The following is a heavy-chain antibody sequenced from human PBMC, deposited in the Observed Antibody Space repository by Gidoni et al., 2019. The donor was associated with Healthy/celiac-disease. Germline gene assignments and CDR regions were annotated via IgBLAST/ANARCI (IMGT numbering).Heavy chain of an antibody. CDR2: ISSSSSYI. CDR1: GFTLGRYS. D-gene: IGHD3-9*01. V-gene: IGHV3-21*01. J-gene: IGHJ4*02. CDR3: ARGRDDIWGLRGMLFDY. Sequence: EVQLVESGGGLVKPGGSLRLACAASGFTLGRYSMNWVRQAPGKGLEWVSSISSSSSYIYYADSVKGRVTISRDNAKNSLYLQMNSLRAEDTAVYYCARGRDDIWGLRGMLFDYWGQGTLVTVSS.